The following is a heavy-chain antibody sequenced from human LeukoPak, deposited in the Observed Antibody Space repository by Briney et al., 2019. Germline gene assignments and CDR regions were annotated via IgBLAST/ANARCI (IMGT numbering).Heavy chain of an antibody. J-gene: IGHJ4*02. D-gene: IGHD5-12*01. CDR1: GFTFSSYG. CDR3: ARDRRYSDNDPEYFDY. V-gene: IGHV3-33*01. Sequence: QSGGSLRLSCAASGFTFSSYGMHWVRQAPGKGLEWVAFIWFDGSNKYYGDSVKGRFTISRDNAKKSLYLQMNSLRAEDTAVYYCARDRRYSDNDPEYFDYWGQGTLVTVSS. CDR2: IWFDGSNK.